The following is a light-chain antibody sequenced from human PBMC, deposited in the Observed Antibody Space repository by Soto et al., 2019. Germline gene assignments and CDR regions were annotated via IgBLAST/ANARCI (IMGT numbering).Light chain of an antibody. J-gene: IGKJ3*01. Sequence: HLTQSPSSLSASVGNRVTLACRASQSISSYLNWYQQKTGKAPKLLIYDASNLETGVPSRFSGSGYGTDFNFTISSLQTEDIATYYCQQYDNLPITFGPGTKVDIK. CDR2: DAS. CDR1: QSISSY. CDR3: QQYDNLPIT. V-gene: IGKV1-33*01.